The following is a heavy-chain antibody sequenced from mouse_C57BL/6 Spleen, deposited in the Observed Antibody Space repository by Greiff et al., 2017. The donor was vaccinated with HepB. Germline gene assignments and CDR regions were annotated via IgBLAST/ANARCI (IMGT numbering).Heavy chain of an antibody. CDR1: GYSFTDYN. D-gene: IGHD1-1*01. J-gene: IGHJ4*01. V-gene: IGHV1-39*01. Sequence: EVKLMESGPELVKPGASVKISCKASGYSFTDYNMNWVKQSNGKSLEWIGVINPNYGTTSYNQKFKGKATLTVDQSSSTAYMQLNSLTSEDSAVYYCARETTVVATRAMDYWGQGTSVTVSS. CDR3: ARETTVVATRAMDY. CDR2: INPNYGTT.